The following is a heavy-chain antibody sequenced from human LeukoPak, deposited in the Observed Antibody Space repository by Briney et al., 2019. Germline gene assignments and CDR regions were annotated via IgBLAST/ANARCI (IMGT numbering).Heavy chain of an antibody. CDR1: GGSISSYY. D-gene: IGHD3-10*01. CDR3: ARDLDTMVRGVITPVGMDV. Sequence: SETLSLTCTVSGGSISSYYWSWIRQPPGKGLEWIGYIDYSGSTNYNPSLKSRVTISVDTSKNQFSLKLSSVTAADTAVYYCARDLDTMVRGVITPVGMDVWGQGTTVTVSS. J-gene: IGHJ6*02. CDR2: IDYSGST. V-gene: IGHV4-59*01.